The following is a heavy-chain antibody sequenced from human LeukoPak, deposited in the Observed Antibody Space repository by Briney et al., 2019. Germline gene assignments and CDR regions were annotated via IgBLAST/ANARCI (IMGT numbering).Heavy chain of an antibody. Sequence: GGSLRLSCAASQFSVTTNYMSWVRQAPGKGLEWVSIIYSTGGKYYADSVKGRFTISRDNSKNTLYLQMSSLRGEDTAVYYCAKNYESGRGVPYGMDVWGQGTTVTVSS. CDR2: IYSTGGK. V-gene: IGHV3-53*01. J-gene: IGHJ6*02. D-gene: IGHD3-10*01. CDR1: QFSVTTNY. CDR3: AKNYESGRGVPYGMDV.